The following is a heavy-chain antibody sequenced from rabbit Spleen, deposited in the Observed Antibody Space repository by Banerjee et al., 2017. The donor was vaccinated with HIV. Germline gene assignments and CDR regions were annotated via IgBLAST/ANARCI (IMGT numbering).Heavy chain of an antibody. Sequence: QSLEESGGDLVKPGASLTLTCKASGFDFTSTYYMCWVRQAPGKGLQLIACIDTSSGSTDYATWAKGRFTISKTSSTTVTLQMTSLTAADTATYFCARDKELAIWGYEFDLWGQGTLVTVS. CDR1: GFDFTSTYY. V-gene: IGHV1S40*01. J-gene: IGHJ4*01. CDR2: IDTSSGST. CDR3: ARDKELAIWGYEFDL. D-gene: IGHD3-1*01.